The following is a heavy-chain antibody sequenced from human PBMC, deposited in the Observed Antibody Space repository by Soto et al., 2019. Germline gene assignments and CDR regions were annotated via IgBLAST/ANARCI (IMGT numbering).Heavy chain of an antibody. CDR2: IYTSGST. CDR3: ARDLVGGFEMTTVTNPYYYGMDV. CDR1: GGSISSYY. Sequence: SETLSLTCTVSGGSISSYYWSWIRQPAGKGLEWIGRIYTSGSTNYNPSLKSRVTMSVDTSKNQFSLKLSSVTAADTAVYYCARDLVGGFEMTTVTNPYYYGMDVWGQGTTVTVSS. D-gene: IGHD4-17*01. J-gene: IGHJ6*02. V-gene: IGHV4-4*07.